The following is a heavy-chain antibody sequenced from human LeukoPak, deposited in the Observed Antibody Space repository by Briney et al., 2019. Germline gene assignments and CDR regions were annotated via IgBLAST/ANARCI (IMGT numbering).Heavy chain of an antibody. Sequence: SETLSLTCAVSGGSISSSNWWSWVRQPPGKGLEWIGEIYHSGSTNYNPSLKSRVTISVDKSKDQFSLKLSSVTAADTAVYYCARGLSVLTDAFDIWGQGTMVTVSS. CDR3: ARGLSVLTDAFDI. J-gene: IGHJ3*02. CDR2: IYHSGST. CDR1: GGSISSSNW. V-gene: IGHV4-4*02. D-gene: IGHD3-10*01.